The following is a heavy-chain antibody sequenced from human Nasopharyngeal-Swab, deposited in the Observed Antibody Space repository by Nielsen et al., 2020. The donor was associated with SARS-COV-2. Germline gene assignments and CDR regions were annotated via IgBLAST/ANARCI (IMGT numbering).Heavy chain of an antibody. CDR3: ARSSPAFGY. CDR1: GYTFTSYG. D-gene: IGHD2-2*01. V-gene: IGHV1-8*02. CDR2: MNPNSGNT. Sequence: ASVKVSCKASGYTFTSYGISWVRQATGQGLEWMGWMNPNSGNTGYAQKFQGRVTMTRDTSISTAYMELSSLTSEDTAVYYCARSSPAFGYWGQGTLVTVSS. J-gene: IGHJ4*02.